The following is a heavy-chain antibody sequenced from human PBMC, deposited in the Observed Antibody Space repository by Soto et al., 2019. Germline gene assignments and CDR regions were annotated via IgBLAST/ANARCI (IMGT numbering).Heavy chain of an antibody. J-gene: IGHJ5*01. Sequence: QVQLVQSGAEVKKPGSSVKVSCKASGGTFSSYAISWVRQAPGQGLEWMGGIIPIFGTANYAQKFQGRVTITADESTGTAYMELRSLRAEDTAVYYCARVIAAAGSMRHNGFDPWGQGTLVTVSS. CDR2: IIPIFGTA. CDR3: ARVIAAAGSMRHNGFDP. V-gene: IGHV1-69*01. CDR1: GGTFSSYA. D-gene: IGHD6-13*01.